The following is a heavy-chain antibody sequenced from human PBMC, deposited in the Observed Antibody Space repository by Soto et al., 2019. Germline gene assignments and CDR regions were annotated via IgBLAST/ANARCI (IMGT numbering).Heavy chain of an antibody. J-gene: IGHJ4*02. CDR1: GGSFSGYY. V-gene: IGHV4-34*01. D-gene: IGHD3-22*01. CDR3: ARRYYYDSR. Sequence: PSETLSLTCAVYGGSFSGYYWSWIRQPPGKGLEWIGEINHSGGTNYNPSLKSRVTISVDTSKNQFSLKLSSVTAADTAVYYCARRYYYDSRWGQGTLVTVSS. CDR2: INHSGGT.